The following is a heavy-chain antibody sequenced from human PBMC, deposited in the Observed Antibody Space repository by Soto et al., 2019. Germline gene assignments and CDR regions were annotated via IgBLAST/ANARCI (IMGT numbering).Heavy chain of an antibody. CDR3: AHKTQFGEGDY. Sequence: GLDLEWLALIYWDDDKRYSPSLKSRLTITKDTSKNQVVLTMTNMDPVDTATYYCAHKTQFGEGDYWGQGTLVTVSS. D-gene: IGHD3-10*01. V-gene: IGHV2-5*02. CDR2: IYWDDDK. J-gene: IGHJ4*02.